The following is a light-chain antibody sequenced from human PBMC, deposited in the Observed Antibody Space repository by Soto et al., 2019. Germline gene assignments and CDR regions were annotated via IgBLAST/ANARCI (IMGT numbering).Light chain of an antibody. CDR2: SNN. J-gene: IGLJ1*01. CDR1: RSSVGSNT. CDR3: AAWDASLGGFYV. V-gene: IGLV1-44*01. Sequence: QSVLTQPPSASGTPGQRVTISCSGSRSSVGSNTVNWYQHLPGTAPKLLIYSNNHRPSGVPDRFSASKAGAPASLAISGLQSEDEGDYYCAAWDASLGGFYVFGSGTKVTVL.